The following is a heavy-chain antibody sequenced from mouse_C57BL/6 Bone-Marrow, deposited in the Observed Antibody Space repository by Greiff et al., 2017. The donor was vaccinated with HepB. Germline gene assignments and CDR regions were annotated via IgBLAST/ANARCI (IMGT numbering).Heavy chain of an antibody. CDR1: GYTFTSYW. CDR2: IHPSSGST. Sequence: QVQLQQPGAELVKPGASVKLSCKASGYTFTSYWMHWVKQRPGQGLEWIGMIHPSSGSTNYNEKFKSKATLTVDKSSSTAYMQLSSLTSEDSAVYYCARGDDLYYFDYWGQGTTLTVSS. V-gene: IGHV1-64*01. D-gene: IGHD2-13*01. CDR3: ARGDDLYYFDY. J-gene: IGHJ2*01.